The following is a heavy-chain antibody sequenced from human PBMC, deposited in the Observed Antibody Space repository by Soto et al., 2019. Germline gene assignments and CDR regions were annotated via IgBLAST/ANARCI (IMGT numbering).Heavy chain of an antibody. CDR2: PWYYGTHK. D-gene: IGHD5-18*01. CDR1: GVTLNTDR. V-gene: IGHV3-33*07. J-gene: IGHJ6*03. Sequence: GGSLSLFSEASGVTLNTDRMYWVRQAPANGLEWVADPWYYGTHKDYADSVMGRYTITRDNSRNTQYLQMNSLRAEDTAVYYCARGYPLWLPSFYYYMYVWGQVTRVT. CDR3: ARGYPLWLPSFYYYMYV.